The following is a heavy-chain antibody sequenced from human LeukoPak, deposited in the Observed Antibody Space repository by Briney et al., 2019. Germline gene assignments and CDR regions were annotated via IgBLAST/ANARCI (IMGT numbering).Heavy chain of an antibody. CDR3: ARDHREYSSSVDYYYYMDV. Sequence: GGSLRLSCAASGFTFSSYGMHWVRQAPGKGLEWVAFIRYDGSNKYYADSVKGRFTISRDNAKNSLYLQMNSLRAEDTALYHCARDHREYSSSVDYYYYMDVWGKGTTVTVSS. J-gene: IGHJ6*03. V-gene: IGHV3-30*02. CDR1: GFTFSSYG. D-gene: IGHD6-6*01. CDR2: IRYDGSNK.